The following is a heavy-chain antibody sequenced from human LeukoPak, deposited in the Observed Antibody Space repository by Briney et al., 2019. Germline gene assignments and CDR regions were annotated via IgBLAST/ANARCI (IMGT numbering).Heavy chain of an antibody. J-gene: IGHJ4*02. V-gene: IGHV3-30*03. Sequence: GGSLRLSCAASGFTFSSYGMHWVRQAPGKGLEWVAVISYDGSNKYYADSVKGRFTISRDNSKNTLYLQMNSLRAEDTAVYYCARTYRPYYFDYWGQGTLVTVSS. D-gene: IGHD3-16*02. CDR3: ARTYRPYYFDY. CDR2: ISYDGSNK. CDR1: GFTFSSYG.